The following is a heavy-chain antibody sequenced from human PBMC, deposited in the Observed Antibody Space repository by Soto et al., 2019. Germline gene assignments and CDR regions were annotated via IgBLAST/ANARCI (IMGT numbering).Heavy chain of an antibody. CDR2: IWYDGSNK. CDR3: ARDVRRRGYYYYYGMDV. D-gene: IGHD3-16*01. V-gene: IGHV3-33*01. CDR1: GFTFSSYG. J-gene: IGHJ6*02. Sequence: GRSLRLSCAASGFTFSSYGMHWVRQAPGKGLEWVAVIWYDGSNKYYADSVKGRFTISRDNSKNTLYLQMNSLRAEDTAVYYCARDVRRRGYYYYYGMDVWGQGTTVTVSS.